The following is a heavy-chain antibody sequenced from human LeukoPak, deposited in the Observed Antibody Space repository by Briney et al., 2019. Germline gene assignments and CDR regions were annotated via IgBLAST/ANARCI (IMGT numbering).Heavy chain of an antibody. D-gene: IGHD3-3*01. J-gene: IGHJ5*02. V-gene: IGHV4-4*02. CDR1: GGSISSSNW. CDR2: IYHSGST. Sequence: PSGTLSLTCAVSGGSISSSNWWSWVRQPPGKGLEWIGEIYHSGSTNYNPSLKSRVTISVDKSKNQFSLKLSSVTAADTAVYYCARDVTIFGLRNWFDPWGQGTLVTVSS. CDR3: ARDVTIFGLRNWFDP.